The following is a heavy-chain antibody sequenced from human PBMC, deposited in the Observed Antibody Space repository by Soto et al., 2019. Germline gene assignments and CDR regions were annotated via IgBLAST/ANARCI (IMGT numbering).Heavy chain of an antibody. CDR3: AKEMGDYYDSSGSWFDP. J-gene: IGHJ5*02. D-gene: IGHD3-22*01. V-gene: IGHV3-23*01. Sequence: GGSLRLSCAASGFTFSSNVMSWVRQAPGKGLEWVSAISGSGGNTCYADSVKGRFTISRDNSKNTLFLQMNSLSAEDTALYFCAKEMGDYYDSSGSWFDPWGQGTLVTV. CDR1: GFTFSSNV. CDR2: ISGSGGNT.